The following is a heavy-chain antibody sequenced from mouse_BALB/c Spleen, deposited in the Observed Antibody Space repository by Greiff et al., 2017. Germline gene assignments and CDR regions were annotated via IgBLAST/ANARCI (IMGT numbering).Heavy chain of an antibody. J-gene: IGHJ4*01. CDR3: ARRFYRDPYYYAMDY. D-gene: IGHD2-14*01. CDR1: GYSITSDYA. Sequence: EVKLQESGPGLVKPSQSLSLTCTVTGYSITSDYAWNWIRQFPGNKLEWMGYISYSGSTSYNPSLKSRISITRDTSNNQFFLQLNSVTTEDTATYYCARRFYRDPYYYAMDYWGQGTSVTVSS. CDR2: ISYSGST. V-gene: IGHV3-2*02.